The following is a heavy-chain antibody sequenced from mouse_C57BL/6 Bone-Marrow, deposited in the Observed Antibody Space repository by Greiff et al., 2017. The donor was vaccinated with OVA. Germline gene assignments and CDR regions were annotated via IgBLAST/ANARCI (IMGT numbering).Heavy chain of an antibody. CDR3: AKVLFTTVVPGAY. J-gene: IGHJ3*01. CDR1: GYTFTSYW. CDR2: INPSSGYT. Sequence: QVQLQQSGAELAKPGASVKLSCKASGYTFTSYWMHWVKQRPGQGLEWIGYINPSSGYTKYNQKFKDKATLTADKSSSKAYMQLSSLTYEDSSVSYCAKVLFTTVVPGAYWGQGTLVTVSA. V-gene: IGHV1-7*01. D-gene: IGHD1-1*01.